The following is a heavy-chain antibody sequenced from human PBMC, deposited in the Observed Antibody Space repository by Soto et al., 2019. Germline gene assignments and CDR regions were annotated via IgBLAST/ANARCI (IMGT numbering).Heavy chain of an antibody. D-gene: IGHD6-19*01. V-gene: IGHV3-30*18. Sequence: GGSLRLSCAASGFTFSSYGMHWVRQAPGKGLEWVAVISYDGSNKYYADSVKGRFTISRDNSKNTLYLQMNSLRAEDTAVYYCAKMVAGTDDDYWGQGTLVTVYS. J-gene: IGHJ4*02. CDR3: AKMVAGTDDDY. CDR1: GFTFSSYG. CDR2: ISYDGSNK.